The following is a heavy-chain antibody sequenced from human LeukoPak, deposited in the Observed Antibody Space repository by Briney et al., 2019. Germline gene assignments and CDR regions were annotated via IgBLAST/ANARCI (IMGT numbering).Heavy chain of an antibody. CDR3: ARGQSSGRWVYYYYYYMDV. J-gene: IGHJ6*03. D-gene: IGHD3-10*01. CDR2: IFHAGNT. Sequence: SETLSLTCTVSGYSISSGHYWGWIRQPPGKGLEWIGSIFHAGNTYYNPSLKTRVTISVDTSKNQFSLKLSSVTAADTAVYYCARGQSSGRWVYYYYYYMDVWGKGTTVTVSS. CDR1: GYSISSGHY. V-gene: IGHV4-38-2*02.